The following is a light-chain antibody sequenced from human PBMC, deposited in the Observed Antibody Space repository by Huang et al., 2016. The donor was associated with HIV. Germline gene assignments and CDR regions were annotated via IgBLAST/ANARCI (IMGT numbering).Light chain of an antibody. CDR2: GAS. Sequence: EIIMTQSPATLSVSPGERATLSCRASQSISTKSAWYQQKPGQAPRLLNFGASNRATGIPARFSGSGSGTEFTLTISSLQSEDFAVYYCQQYDSTPTTFGPGTKVDIK. CDR3: QQYDSTPTT. CDR1: QSISTK. J-gene: IGKJ3*01. V-gene: IGKV3-15*01.